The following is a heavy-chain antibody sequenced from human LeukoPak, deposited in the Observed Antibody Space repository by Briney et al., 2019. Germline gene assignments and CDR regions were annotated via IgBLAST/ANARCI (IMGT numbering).Heavy chain of an antibody. V-gene: IGHV1-69*05. D-gene: IGHD3-3*01. CDR2: IIPIFGTS. CDR1: GGTFSSYA. J-gene: IGHJ4*02. CDR3: ALASIFGVVIHPFDY. Sequence: ASVKVSCKASGGTFSSYAISWVRQAPGQGLEWMGGIIPIFGTSNYAQKFQGRVTITTDESTSTAYMELSSLRSEDTAVYYCALASIFGVVIHPFDYWGQGTLVTVSS.